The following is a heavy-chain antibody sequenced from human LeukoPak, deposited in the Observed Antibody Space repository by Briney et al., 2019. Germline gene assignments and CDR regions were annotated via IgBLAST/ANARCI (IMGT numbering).Heavy chain of an antibody. V-gene: IGHV1-2*02. J-gene: IGHJ4*02. CDR3: ASSYSSGWRAAFDY. D-gene: IGHD6-19*01. Sequence: ASVKVSCKASGYTFTGYYMHWVRQAPGQGLEWMGWINPNSGGTNYAQKFQGRATMTRDTSISTAYMELSRLRSDDTAVYYCASSYSSGWRAAFDYWGQGTLVTVSS. CDR2: INPNSGGT. CDR1: GYTFTGYY.